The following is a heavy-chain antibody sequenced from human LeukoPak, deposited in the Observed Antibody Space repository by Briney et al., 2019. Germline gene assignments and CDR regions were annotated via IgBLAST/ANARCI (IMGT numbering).Heavy chain of an antibody. V-gene: IGHV1-2*06. J-gene: IGHJ4*02. D-gene: IGHD4-11*01. CDR1: GYTFTNFD. CDR2: IDPNTGGT. Sequence: ASVKVSCKASGYTFTNFDIHWVRQDPGQGLEWMGRIDPNTGGTNFAQRFQDRVTVTRDTSISTAYLELSSLTSGDTAVYHCVTSFDYSDFYWGQGTLVT. CDR3: VTSFDYSDFY.